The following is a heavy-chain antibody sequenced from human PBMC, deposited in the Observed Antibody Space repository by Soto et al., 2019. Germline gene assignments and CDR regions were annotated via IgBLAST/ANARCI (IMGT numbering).Heavy chain of an antibody. CDR3: ARSEQQLDTESYYGIDV. V-gene: IGHV4-31*03. Sequence: QVQLQESGPGLVKPSPTLSLTCTVSGGSISSGGYYWSWIRQHPGKGLEWIGYIYYSGSTYYKPSLKSRVTISVDTYKNQFSLKLSSVTAADTAVYYCARSEQQLDTESYYGIDVWGQGTTVTVSS. CDR2: IYYSGST. J-gene: IGHJ6*02. D-gene: IGHD6-13*01. CDR1: GGSISSGGYY.